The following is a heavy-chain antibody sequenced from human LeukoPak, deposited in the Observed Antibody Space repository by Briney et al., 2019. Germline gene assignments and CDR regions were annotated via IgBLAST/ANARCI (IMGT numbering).Heavy chain of an antibody. CDR1: GFTCSDYY. Sequence: GGSLRLSCAASGFTCSDYYMSWIRQAPGKGLEWVSHISSSGSTIYYADSVKGRFTISRDNAKNSLYLQMNSLRAEDTAVYYCARDRYYSDSSGYAYWGQGTLVTVSS. CDR2: ISSSGSTI. D-gene: IGHD3-22*01. CDR3: ARDRYYSDSSGYAY. V-gene: IGHV3-11*01. J-gene: IGHJ4*02.